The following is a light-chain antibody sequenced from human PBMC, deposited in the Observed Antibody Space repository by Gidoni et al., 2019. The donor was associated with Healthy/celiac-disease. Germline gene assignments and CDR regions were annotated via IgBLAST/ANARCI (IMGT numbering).Light chain of an antibody. Sequence: QSALTQPRSVSGSPGQSVTISCTGTSSDVGGYNYVSWYQQHPGKAPKLMIYDVSKRPSGVPDRFSGSKSGNTASLTISGLQAEDEADYYCCSYAGSYPVVFGGGTKLXV. CDR3: CSYAGSYPVV. CDR2: DVS. J-gene: IGLJ2*01. V-gene: IGLV2-11*01. CDR1: SSDVGGYNY.